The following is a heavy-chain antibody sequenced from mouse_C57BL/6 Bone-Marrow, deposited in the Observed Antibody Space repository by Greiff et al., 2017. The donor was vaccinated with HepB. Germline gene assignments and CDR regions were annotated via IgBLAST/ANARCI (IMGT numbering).Heavy chain of an antibody. D-gene: IGHD1-1*01. CDR2: IYPGNSDT. CDR1: GYTFTSYW. V-gene: IGHV1-5*01. J-gene: IGHJ2*01. CDR3: TSDLGSPYGSSYTFDY. Sequence: EVQLQQSGTVLARPGASVKMSCKTSGYTFTSYWMHWVKQRPGQGLEWIGAIYPGNSDTSYNQKFKGKAKLTAVTSASTAYMELSSLTNEDSAVYYCTSDLGSPYGSSYTFDYWGQGTTLTVSS.